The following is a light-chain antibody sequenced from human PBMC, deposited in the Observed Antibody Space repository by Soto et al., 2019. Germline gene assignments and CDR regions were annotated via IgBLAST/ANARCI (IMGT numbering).Light chain of an antibody. CDR1: SSDIGTYDH. J-gene: IGLJ1*01. CDR3: ISYTVSRSYV. CDR2: SVS. V-gene: IGLV2-14*01. Sequence: QSVLTQPASVCWSPGQSITIACSGTSSDIGTYDHVAWFQQFPGKTPKLVIYSVSDRPSGVSYRFSGSKSGNTASLTISGLQADEEADYYCISYTVSRSYVFGTGTTSPS.